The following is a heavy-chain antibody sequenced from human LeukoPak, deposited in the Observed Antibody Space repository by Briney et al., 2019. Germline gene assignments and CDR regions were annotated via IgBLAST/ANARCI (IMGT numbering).Heavy chain of an antibody. J-gene: IGHJ4*02. CDR3: ARDHMGYYDSSGYYS. V-gene: IGHV3-21*01. D-gene: IGHD3-22*01. Sequence: GGSLRLSCAASGFTFSSYSTNWVRQAPGKGLEWVSSISSSSSYIYYADSVKGRFTISRDNAKNSLYLQMNSLRAEDTAVYYCARDHMGYYDSSGYYSWGQGTLVTVSS. CDR1: GFTFSSYS. CDR2: ISSSSSYI.